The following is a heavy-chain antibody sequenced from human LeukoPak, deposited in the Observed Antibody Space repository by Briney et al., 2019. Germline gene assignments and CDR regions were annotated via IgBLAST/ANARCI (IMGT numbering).Heavy chain of an antibody. CDR2: INPSSGGT. D-gene: IGHD2-2*01. V-gene: IGHV1-2*02. Sequence: ASVKVSCKASGYTFTGYYMHWVRQAPGQGLEWMGWINPSSGGTNYAQKFQGRVTMTRDTSISTAYMELSRLRSDDTAVYYCARDASSVNRKVVPAARSYYYYMDVWGKGTTVTVSS. J-gene: IGHJ6*03. CDR1: GYTFTGYY. CDR3: ARDASSVNRKVVPAARSYYYYMDV.